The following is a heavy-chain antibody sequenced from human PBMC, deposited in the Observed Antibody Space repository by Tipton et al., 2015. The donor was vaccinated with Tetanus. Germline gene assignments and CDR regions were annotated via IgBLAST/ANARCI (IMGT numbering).Heavy chain of an antibody. Sequence: SLRLSCAASGFTFSSYTMSWVRQASGRGLEWLGMLSDDGRHGSSAESVKGRFTISRDNTKNSLFLQMNSLTAEDTAVYFCASGSTLDYWGQGALVTVSS. CDR3: ASGSTLDY. J-gene: IGHJ4*02. V-gene: IGHV3-30*14. D-gene: IGHD6-25*01. CDR1: GFTFSSYT. CDR2: LSDDGRHG.